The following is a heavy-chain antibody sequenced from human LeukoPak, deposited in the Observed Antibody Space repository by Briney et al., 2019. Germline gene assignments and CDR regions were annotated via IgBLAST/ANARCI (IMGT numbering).Heavy chain of an antibody. CDR3: ARDLGSGSYPDAFDI. J-gene: IGHJ3*02. CDR2: IIPIFGTA. Sequence: SVKVSCKASGGTFSSYAISWVRQAPGQGLEWMGGIIPIFGTANYAQKFQGRVTITADESTSTAYMELSSLRSEDTAVYYCARDLGSGSYPDAFDIWGQGTMVTVSS. V-gene: IGHV1-69*01. CDR1: GGTFSSYA. D-gene: IGHD1-26*01.